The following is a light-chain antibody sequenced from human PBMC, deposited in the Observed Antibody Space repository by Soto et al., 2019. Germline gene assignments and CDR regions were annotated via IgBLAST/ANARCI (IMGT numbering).Light chain of an antibody. CDR1: HSISSW. CDR2: DAS. J-gene: IGKJ1*01. CDR3: QQYNTYSWT. Sequence: DIHMTRSPSSLSASVGHILTITCRASHSISSWLDWYQKMPGKAPKLLIYDASSLHSGVPSRFRGSGYGTELTITISSMENDDFETYYCQQYNTYSWTFGQGTKVDIK. V-gene: IGKV1-5*01.